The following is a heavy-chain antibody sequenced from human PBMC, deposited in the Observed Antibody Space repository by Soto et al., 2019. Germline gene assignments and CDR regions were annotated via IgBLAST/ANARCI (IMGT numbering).Heavy chain of an antibody. J-gene: IGHJ3*02. V-gene: IGHV4-30-2*01. Sequence: PSETLSLTCAVSGGSIRRGSYSWSWIRQPPGKGLEWIGYIYHTGNTYYNPSLLSRVTISVDRSKNQFSLKVTSVTAADTAVYYCARVRDVLPDAFDIWGQGTVVT. CDR3: ARVRDVLPDAFDI. D-gene: IGHD3-10*02. CDR1: GGSIRRGSYS. CDR2: IYHTGNT.